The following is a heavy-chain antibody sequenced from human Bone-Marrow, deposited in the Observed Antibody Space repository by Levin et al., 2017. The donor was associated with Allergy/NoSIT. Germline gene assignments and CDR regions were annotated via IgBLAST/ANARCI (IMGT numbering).Heavy chain of an antibody. Sequence: TAGGSLRLSCIVSGFTFSDYSIYWVRQAPGKGLEWISSISSDSSDLYYADSVKGRFTISRDNAKNSLNLQVSSLRAEDTAVYHCVRGIIGDVRVAHKEASDVWGQGTMVTVSS. CDR3: VRGIIGDVRVAHKEASDV. J-gene: IGHJ3*01. V-gene: IGHV3-21*01. CDR2: ISSDSSDL. D-gene: IGHD2/OR15-2a*01. CDR1: GFTFSDYS.